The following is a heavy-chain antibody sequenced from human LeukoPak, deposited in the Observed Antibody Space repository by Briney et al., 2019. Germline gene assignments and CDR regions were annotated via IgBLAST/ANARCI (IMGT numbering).Heavy chain of an antibody. J-gene: IGHJ4*02. CDR2: TYYRSKWYN. V-gene: IGHV6-1*01. CDR3: ARSQHWVYEY. CDR1: GDSVSSNAVG. Sequence: SQTLSLTCAISGDSVSSNAVGWHWIRQSPSRGLEWLGRTYYRSKWYNDYAISLKSRITINSDTSKNQFSLQLNSVIPEDTAVYYCARSQHWVYEYWGQGTLVTVSS. D-gene: IGHD6-13*01.